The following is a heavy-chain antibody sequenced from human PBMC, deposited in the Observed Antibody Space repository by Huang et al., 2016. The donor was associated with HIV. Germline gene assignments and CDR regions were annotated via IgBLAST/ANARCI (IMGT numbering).Heavy chain of an antibody. D-gene: IGHD6-19*01. CDR2: ISFDGRNK. CDR3: ARDTTTVAGLDF. CDR1: GFTFRDHP. J-gene: IGHJ4*02. V-gene: IGHV3-30*14. Sequence: QVQLVESGGGVVQPGRSLRLSCAVSGFTFRDHPMHWVRQAQGKGLEWVAVISFDGRNKFYADFVRGRFTISRDKSKNILYLQLNSLTPADTSIYYCARDTTTVAGLDFWGQGALVTVSS.